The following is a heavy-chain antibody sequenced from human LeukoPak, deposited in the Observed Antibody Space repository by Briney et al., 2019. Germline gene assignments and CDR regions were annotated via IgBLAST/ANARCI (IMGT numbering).Heavy chain of an antibody. D-gene: IGHD2-15*01. CDR2: ISGSSSYI. CDR3: ARAGDIYCSGGSCHPPDY. J-gene: IGHJ4*02. CDR1: GFTFSSYS. Sequence: GGSLRLSCAASGFTFSSYSMNWVRQAPGKGLEWVSSISGSSSYIYYADSVKGRFTISRDNAKNSLYLQMNSLRPEDTAVYYCARAGDIYCSGGSCHPPDYWGQGTLVSVSS. V-gene: IGHV3-21*01.